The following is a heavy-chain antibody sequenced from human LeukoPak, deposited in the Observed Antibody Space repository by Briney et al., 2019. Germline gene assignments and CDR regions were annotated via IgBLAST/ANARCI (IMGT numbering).Heavy chain of an antibody. CDR2: ISSSGSTI. V-gene: IGHV3-48*03. D-gene: IGHD3-22*01. CDR3: ARDRAYYYDSSGLDV. J-gene: IGHJ6*04. Sequence: GGSLRLSCAASGFTFSSYEMNWVRQAPGKGLEWVSYISSSGSTIYYADSVKGRFTIYRDNSKNTVYLQMNSLRAEDTAVYYCARDRAYYYDSSGLDVWGKGTTVTVSS. CDR1: GFTFSSYE.